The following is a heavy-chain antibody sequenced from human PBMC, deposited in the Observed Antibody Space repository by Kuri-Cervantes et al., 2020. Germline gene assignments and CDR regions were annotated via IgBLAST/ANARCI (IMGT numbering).Heavy chain of an antibody. V-gene: IGHV3-30*18. CDR2: ISYDGSNK. Sequence: GESLKISCAASGFTFSSYGMHWVRQAPGKGLEWVAVISYDGSNKYYADSVKGRFTISRDNSKNTLYLQMNSLRAEDTAVYYCAKDLTVYGMDVWGQGTTVTVSS. J-gene: IGHJ6*02. CDR1: GFTFSSYG. D-gene: IGHD2-8*01. CDR3: AKDLTVYGMDV.